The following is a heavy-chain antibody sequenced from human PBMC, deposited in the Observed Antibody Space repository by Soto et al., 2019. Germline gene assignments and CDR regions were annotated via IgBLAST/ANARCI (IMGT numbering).Heavy chain of an antibody. CDR3: ARYLTTGAGFDY. V-gene: IGHV4-59*01. D-gene: IGHD1-1*01. J-gene: IGHJ4*02. CDR2: IYYSGRT. Sequence: WTWIRQPPGKGLEWLGYIYYSGRTNYNPSLKSRVTISVARSKNQFSLNLSSVTAADTAVYFCARYLTTGAGFDYWGQGTLVTVSS.